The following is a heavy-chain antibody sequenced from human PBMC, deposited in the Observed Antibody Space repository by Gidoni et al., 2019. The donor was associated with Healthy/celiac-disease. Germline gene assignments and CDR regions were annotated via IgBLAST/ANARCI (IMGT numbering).Heavy chain of an antibody. CDR3: AKGKSVDTTMVRIDY. J-gene: IGHJ4*02. CDR2: ISDSGGST. D-gene: IGHD5-18*01. V-gene: IGHV3-23*01. Sequence: VQLLESGGGLVQPGGSLSLSCAASGFPFRSYAMSWVRQYPGKGLEWVSAISDSGGSTYYADSVKGRFTISRDNSKNTLYLQMNSLRDEDTAVYYCAKGKSVDTTMVRIDYWGQGTLVTVSS. CDR1: GFPFRSYA.